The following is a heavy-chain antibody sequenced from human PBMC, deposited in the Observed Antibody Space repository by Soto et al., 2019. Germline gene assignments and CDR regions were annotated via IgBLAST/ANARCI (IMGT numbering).Heavy chain of an antibody. CDR1: GLPVSTNY. CDR2: IYNDGKT. J-gene: IGHJ6*02. CDR3: VRPLPSGQNYGMDV. D-gene: IGHD3-10*01. V-gene: IGHV3-53*01. Sequence: PGGSLRLSCAASGLPVSTNYMSWVRQAPGKGLEWASVIYNDGKTYYADSVKGRFTISRDASKNTLHLQMDSLRDEDTAVYYCVRPLPSGQNYGMDVWGQGTTVTVSS.